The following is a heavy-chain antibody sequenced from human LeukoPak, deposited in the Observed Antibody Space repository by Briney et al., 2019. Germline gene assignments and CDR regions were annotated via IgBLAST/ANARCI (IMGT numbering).Heavy chain of an antibody. CDR3: VKDEWDY. Sequence: QPGGSLRLSCAASGFSFSTYAMSWVRQAPGKGLEWVSAITGSGGSTYYADSVRGRFTISRDNSKNTLYLQMNSLRAEDTAQYYCVKDEWDYLGQGTLVTVSS. D-gene: IGHD2-8*01. CDR2: ITGSGGST. J-gene: IGHJ4*02. V-gene: IGHV3-23*01. CDR1: GFSFSTYA.